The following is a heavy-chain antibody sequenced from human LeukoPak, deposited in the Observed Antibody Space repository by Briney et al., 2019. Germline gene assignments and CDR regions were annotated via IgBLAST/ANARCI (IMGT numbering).Heavy chain of an antibody. D-gene: IGHD6-6*01. Sequence: GGSLRLSCAASGFTFSSYAMHWVRQAPGKGLEWVAVISYDGSNKYYADSVKGRFTISRDNSKNTLYLQMNSLRAEDTAVYYCASGTKELFSSSSLGSLDYWGQGTLVTVSS. CDR2: ISYDGSNK. CDR3: ASGTKELFSSSSLGSLDY. J-gene: IGHJ4*02. V-gene: IGHV3-30*04. CDR1: GFTFSSYA.